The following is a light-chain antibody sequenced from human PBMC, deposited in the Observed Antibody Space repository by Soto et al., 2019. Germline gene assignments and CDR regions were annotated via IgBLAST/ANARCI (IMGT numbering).Light chain of an antibody. CDR2: DAS. V-gene: IGKV3D-11*02. CDR3: QQRSNWAIT. J-gene: IGKJ5*01. CDR1: QSVSSSY. Sequence: EIVLPQSPGTLSLAPGERSTLSFRASQSVSSSYLAWYQQKPGQAPRLLIYDASNRATGIPARFSGSGPGTDFTLTVSSLEPEDFAVYYCQQRSNWAITFGQGTRLEIK.